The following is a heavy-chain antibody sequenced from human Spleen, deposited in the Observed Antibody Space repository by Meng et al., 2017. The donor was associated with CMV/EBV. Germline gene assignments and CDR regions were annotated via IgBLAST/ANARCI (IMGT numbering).Heavy chain of an antibody. Sequence: ASVKVSCKASGYTFTNQYIHWVRQAPGQGLEWMGVINPSDGSTTYAQKLQGRVTMTRDTSTSTMYMDLSSLTFEDTAVYYCARDRGAARDLGSWGQGTTVTVSS. D-gene: IGHD3-10*01. J-gene: IGHJ6*02. CDR3: ARDRGAARDLGS. CDR2: INPSDGST. CDR1: GYTFTNQY. V-gene: IGHV1-46*01.